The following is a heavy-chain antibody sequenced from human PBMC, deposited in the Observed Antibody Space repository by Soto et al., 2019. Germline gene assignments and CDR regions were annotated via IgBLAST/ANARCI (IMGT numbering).Heavy chain of an antibody. Sequence: QVQLVESGGGLVKPGGSLRLSCAASGFTFSDYYMSWIRQAPGKGLEWVSYISSSSSYTNYADSVKGRFTISRDNAKNSLYQQMNSLRAEDTAVYYCARGNCSGGSGYGWTSNWFDPWGQGTLVTVSS. CDR1: GFTFSDYY. V-gene: IGHV3-11*06. D-gene: IGHD2-15*01. J-gene: IGHJ5*02. CDR3: ARGNCSGGSGYGWTSNWFDP. CDR2: ISSSSSYT.